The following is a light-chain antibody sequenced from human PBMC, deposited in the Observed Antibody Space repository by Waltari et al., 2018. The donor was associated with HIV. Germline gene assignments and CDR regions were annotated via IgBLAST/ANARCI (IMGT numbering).Light chain of an antibody. CDR2: AAS. Sequence: EILMTQSPATLSESPGGGGNRSCRASQTVHSNLAWFQQKPGQAPRLLIYAASTRATDIPDRFSASGSGTEFTLTISSLQSEDFAVYFCQQYHKWPETFGQGTKLEIK. J-gene: IGKJ2*01. V-gene: IGKV3-15*01. CDR3: QQYHKWPET. CDR1: QTVHSN.